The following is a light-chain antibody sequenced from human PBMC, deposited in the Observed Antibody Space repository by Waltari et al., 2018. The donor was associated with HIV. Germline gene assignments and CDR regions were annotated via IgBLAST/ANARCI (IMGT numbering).Light chain of an antibody. CDR2: WAS. CDR3: QQYYNTPYT. Sequence: DIVMTQSTDSLTVSLGERATINGKSSQSVLYSSSNKNSLAWYQQKPGQPPKLLIYWASTREPGVPDRFSGSGSGTVFTLTISSLQAEDVAVYYCQQYYNTPYTFGQGTKLEIK. J-gene: IGKJ2*01. V-gene: IGKV4-1*01. CDR1: QSVLYSSSNKNS.